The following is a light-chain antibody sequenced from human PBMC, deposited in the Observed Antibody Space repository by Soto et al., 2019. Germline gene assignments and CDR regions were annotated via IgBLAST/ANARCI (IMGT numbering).Light chain of an antibody. CDR2: DAS. V-gene: IGKV3-15*01. Sequence: EIVMTQSPATLSVPPGERATLSCRASQSVNSNLAWYQHKPGQAPRLLIYDASTRATGIPARFSGSGSGTEFTLTISRLQSEDFAVYYCQQYKNWLTWTFGQGTKVEVK. J-gene: IGKJ1*01. CDR1: QSVNSN. CDR3: QQYKNWLTWT.